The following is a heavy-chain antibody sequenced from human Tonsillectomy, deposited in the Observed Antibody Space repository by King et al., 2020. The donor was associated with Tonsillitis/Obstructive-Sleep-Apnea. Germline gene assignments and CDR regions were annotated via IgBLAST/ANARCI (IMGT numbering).Heavy chain of an antibody. CDR2: ITSNSDGGTT. J-gene: IGHJ4*02. D-gene: IGHD5-24*01. Sequence: VQLVESGGGLVKPGGSLRLSCAASELTLSNAWMSWVRQAPGKGLEWVGRITSNSDGGTTDYAAHVKDRFSISRDDSENTLYLQMNSLKTEDTAVYYCTTVGEMAVTGGVDYWGQGTLVTVSS. CDR1: ELTLSNAW. V-gene: IGHV3-15*01. CDR3: TTVGEMAVTGGVDY.